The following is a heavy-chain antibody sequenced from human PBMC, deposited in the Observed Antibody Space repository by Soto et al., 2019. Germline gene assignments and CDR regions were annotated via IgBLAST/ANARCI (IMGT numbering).Heavy chain of an antibody. D-gene: IGHD3-10*01. J-gene: IGHJ4*02. CDR3: ARAPITMANPPLHY. Sequence: GGSLRLSCAASGITLSAYWVHWVRQVPGQGLVWVSRISTDGRSTTYADSVKGRFTISRDNGKNTLYLQMNNLRAEDTAVYYCARAPITMANPPLHYWGQGALVTVSS. V-gene: IGHV3-74*01. CDR1: GITLSAYW. CDR2: ISTDGRST.